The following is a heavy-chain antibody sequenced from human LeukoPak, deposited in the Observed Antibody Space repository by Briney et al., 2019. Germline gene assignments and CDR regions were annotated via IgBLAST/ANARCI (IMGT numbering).Heavy chain of an antibody. CDR3: GKRELWHGSGEDA. CDR1: GFTFNNYA. CDR2: ISGSGDRT. V-gene: IGHV3-23*01. D-gene: IGHD3-10*01. J-gene: IGHJ6*02. Sequence: GGSLGLSCAASGFTFNNYAMSWFRQTPGKGLEWVSAISGSGDRTYYTESVKGRFSISRDNSKNTLYLQMHSLRAEDTAVYYCGKRELWHGSGEDAWGQGTTVTVSS.